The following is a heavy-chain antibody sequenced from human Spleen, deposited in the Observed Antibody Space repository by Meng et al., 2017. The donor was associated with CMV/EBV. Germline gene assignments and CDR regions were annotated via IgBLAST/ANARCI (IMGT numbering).Heavy chain of an antibody. J-gene: IGHJ4*02. D-gene: IGHD4-17*01. Sequence: QALLVRSGAGSKSPGASMKVSCKVSGYTLTELSMHWVRQAPGKGLEWMGGFDPEDGETIYAQKFQGRVTMTEDTSTDTAYMELSSLRSEDTAVYYCATGGYGDYVYWGQGTLVTVSS. CDR1: GYTLTELS. CDR2: FDPEDGET. V-gene: IGHV1-24*01. CDR3: ATGGYGDYVY.